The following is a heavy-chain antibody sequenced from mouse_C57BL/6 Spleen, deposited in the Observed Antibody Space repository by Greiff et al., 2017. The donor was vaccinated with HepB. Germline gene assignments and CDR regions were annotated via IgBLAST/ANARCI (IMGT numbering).Heavy chain of an antibody. CDR3: ASRGCRAMDC. D-gene: IGHD3-1*01. CDR1: VYTFTSYG. J-gene: IGHJ4*01. Sequence: QVQLQQSGAELARPGASLKLSCKASVYTFTSYGISWVKQRTGQGLEWIGEIYPRSGNTYYNEKFKGKATLTADKSSSTAYMELRSLTSEDSAVYFCASRGCRAMDCSAQLTSATVSS. CDR2: IYPRSGNT. V-gene: IGHV1-81*01.